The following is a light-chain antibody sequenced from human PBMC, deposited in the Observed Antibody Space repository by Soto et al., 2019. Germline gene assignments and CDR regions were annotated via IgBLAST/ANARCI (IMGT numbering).Light chain of an antibody. CDR1: QSVLYSSNNKNY. CDR2: WAS. Sequence: DIVMTQSPDSLAVSLGERATINCKSSQSVLYSSNNKNYLAWYQQKPGQPPKLLIYWASTRESGVPDRVSGSGSGTDFTLTISSLQPEDFATYYCQQSYSTPITFGQGTRLEIK. J-gene: IGKJ5*01. CDR3: QQSYSTPIT. V-gene: IGKV4-1*01.